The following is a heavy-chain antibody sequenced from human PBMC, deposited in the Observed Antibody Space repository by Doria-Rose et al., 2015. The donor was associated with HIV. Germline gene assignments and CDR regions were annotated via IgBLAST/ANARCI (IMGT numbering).Heavy chain of an antibody. D-gene: IGHD6-13*01. V-gene: IGHV2-26*01. Sequence: SGPVLVKPTETLTLTCTVSGVSLSSPGMGVSWIRQPPGKALEWLAYIFSDDERSYKTSLKSRLTSSRGTSRSQVVLTMTDMDSVDTATYYCARIKSSRWYHKYYFDFWGQGTLVIVSA. CDR1: GVSLSSPGMG. J-gene: IGHJ4*02. CDR2: IFSDDER. CDR3: ARIKSSRWYHKYYFDF.